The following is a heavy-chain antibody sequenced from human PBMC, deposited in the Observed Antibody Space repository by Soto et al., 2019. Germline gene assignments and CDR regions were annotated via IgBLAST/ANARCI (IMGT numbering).Heavy chain of an antibody. J-gene: IGHJ4*02. CDR3: ARDRRDPPWFDY. CDR1: GGSISSGDYY. CDR2: IYYSGST. Sequence: PSETLSLTCTVSGGSISSGDYYWSWIRQPPGKGLEWIGYIYYSGSTYYNPSLKSRVTISVDTSKNQFSLKLSSVTAADTAVYYCARDRRDPPWFDYWGQGTLVTVSS. V-gene: IGHV4-30-4*01.